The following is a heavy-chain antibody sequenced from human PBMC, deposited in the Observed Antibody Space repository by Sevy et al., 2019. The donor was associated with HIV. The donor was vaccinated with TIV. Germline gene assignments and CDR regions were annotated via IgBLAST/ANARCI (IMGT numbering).Heavy chain of an antibody. J-gene: IGHJ4*02. V-gene: IGHV3-33*01. CDR1: GFTFSSYG. D-gene: IGHD6-19*01. Sequence: GGSLRLSCAASGFTFSSYGMHWVRQGPGKGLEWVAVIWYDGSKKYYAYSVKGRFTISRDNSKNTLYLQMNSLRAEDTAVYYCARGRELLSSIAVAGTFDHWGQGTLVTVSS. CDR2: IWYDGSKK. CDR3: ARGRELLSSIAVAGTFDH.